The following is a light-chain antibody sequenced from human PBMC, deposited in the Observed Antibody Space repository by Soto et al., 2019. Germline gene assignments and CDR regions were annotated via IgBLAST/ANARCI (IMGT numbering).Light chain of an antibody. CDR3: QQYNTLVT. CDR1: QSISTW. CDR2: DAS. V-gene: IGKV1-5*01. J-gene: IGKJ4*01. Sequence: DIQMTQSPPTLSASVGDRVIITCRASQSISTWLAWYQERSGRAPNLLIYDASRLERGVPSRFSGSGSGTEFTLTISSLQHDDFATYYCQQYNTLVTFGGGTKVEMK.